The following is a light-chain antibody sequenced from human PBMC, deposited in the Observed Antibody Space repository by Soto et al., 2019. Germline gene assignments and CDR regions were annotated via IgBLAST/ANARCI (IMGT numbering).Light chain of an antibody. CDR3: QQYYTNFTYA. V-gene: IGKV4-1*01. Sequence: DIVMTQSPDSLAVSLGERATISCKSSQSVLYSSNNENYLAWYQQKRGQPPKLLIYWASTRESVVPERFSGSGSGTDFTLTNSSLQAEDVAVYYCQQYYTNFTYAVGKGTKLEIK. CDR1: QSVLYSSNNENY. J-gene: IGKJ2*01. CDR2: WAS.